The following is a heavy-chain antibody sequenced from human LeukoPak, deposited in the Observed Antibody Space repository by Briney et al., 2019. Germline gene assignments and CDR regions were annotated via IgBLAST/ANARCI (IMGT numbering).Heavy chain of an antibody. Sequence: PGGSLRLSCAASGFTVSSNYMSWVRQAPGKGLEWVSVFYAGGDTYYADSVKGRFTISRDNSKNTLYLQMNSLRAEDTAVYYSAKHNLGVATRTAYGFDIWGQGTMVTVSS. J-gene: IGHJ3*02. V-gene: IGHV3-53*01. CDR3: AKHNLGVATRTAYGFDI. CDR1: GFTVSSNY. D-gene: IGHD5-12*01. CDR2: FYAGGDT.